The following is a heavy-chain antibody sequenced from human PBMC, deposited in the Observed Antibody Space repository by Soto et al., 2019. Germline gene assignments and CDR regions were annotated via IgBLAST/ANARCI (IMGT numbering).Heavy chain of an antibody. CDR3: ARLQVYDFWSGSVPMDV. CDR2: IYYTGST. CDR1: GGSVSSGSYQ. Sequence: SETLSLTCTVSGGSVSSGSYQWSWIRQSPGKGLEWIGYIYYTGSTNYNPSLKSRITISVDTSKNQFSLKLTSVTAADTALYFCARLQVYDFWSGSVPMDVWGQGTTVTVSS. J-gene: IGHJ6*02. V-gene: IGHV4-61*01. D-gene: IGHD3-3*01.